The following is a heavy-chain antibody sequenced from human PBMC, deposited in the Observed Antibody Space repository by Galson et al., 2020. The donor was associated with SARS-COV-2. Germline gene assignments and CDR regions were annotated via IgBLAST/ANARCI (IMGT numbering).Heavy chain of an antibody. V-gene: IGHV4-31*03. CDR1: GGSISSGGYY. D-gene: IGHD2-2*01. CDR3: ARSGHCSSTSCYGPYYYGMDV. J-gene: IGHJ6*02. CDR2: IYYSGST. Sequence: ASETLSLTCTVSGGSISSGGYYWSWIRQHPGKGLEWIGYIYYSGSTYYNPSLKSRVTISVDTSKNQFSLKLSSVTAADTAVYYCARSGHCSSTSCYGPYYYGMDVWGQGTTVTVSS.